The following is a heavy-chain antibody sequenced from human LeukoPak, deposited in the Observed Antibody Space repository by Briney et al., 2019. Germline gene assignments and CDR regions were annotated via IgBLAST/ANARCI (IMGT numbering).Heavy chain of an antibody. CDR1: GFTFSSYS. CDR2: ISSSSSYI. V-gene: IGHV3-21*04. CDR3: ASGYDILTGPGAFDI. J-gene: IGHJ3*02. D-gene: IGHD3-9*01. Sequence: GGSLRLSCAASGFTFSSYSMNWVRQAPGKGLEWVSSISSSSSYIYYADSVKGRFTISRDNAKNSLYLQMNSLRAEDTAVYYCASGYDILTGPGAFDIWGQGTMVTVSS.